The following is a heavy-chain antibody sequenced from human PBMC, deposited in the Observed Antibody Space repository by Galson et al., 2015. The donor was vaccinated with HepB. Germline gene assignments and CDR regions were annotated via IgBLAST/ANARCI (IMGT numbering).Heavy chain of an antibody. J-gene: IGHJ1*01. V-gene: IGHV1-24*01. D-gene: IGHD6-19*01. CDR2: FDPEDGET. Sequence: SVKVSCKVSGYTLTELSMHWVRQAPGKGLEWMGGFDPEDGETIYAQKFQGRVTMTEDTSTDTAYMELSSLRSEDTAVYYCATAEIPSSGWPEYFQHWGQGTLVTVSS. CDR1: GYTLTELS. CDR3: ATAEIPSSGWPEYFQH.